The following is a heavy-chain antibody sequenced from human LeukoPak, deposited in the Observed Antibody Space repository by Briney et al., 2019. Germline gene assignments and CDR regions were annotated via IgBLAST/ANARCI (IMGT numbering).Heavy chain of an antibody. D-gene: IGHD3-3*01. V-gene: IGHV3-7*01. CDR2: IKQDGSEK. CDR1: GFTFSSYW. CDR3: ARGFPPNSTYYDFWSGYYGGDY. J-gene: IGHJ4*02. Sequence: GGSLRLSCAASGFTFSSYWMSWVRQAPGKGLEWVANIKQDGSEKYYVDSVKGRFTISRDNAKNSLYLQMNSLRAEDTAVYCCARGFPPNSTYYDFWSGYYGGDYWGQGTLVTVSS.